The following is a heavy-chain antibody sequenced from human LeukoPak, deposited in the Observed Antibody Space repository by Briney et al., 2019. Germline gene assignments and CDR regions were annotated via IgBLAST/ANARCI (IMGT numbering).Heavy chain of an antibody. CDR3: AKHPRPYGDYSIDY. V-gene: IGHV3-23*01. CDR2: IYDTGSRT. CDR1: GFAFSSFA. J-gene: IGHJ4*02. D-gene: IGHD4-17*01. Sequence: GGSLRLSCAASGFAFSSFAMSWVRQAPGKGVEWVSGIYDTGSRTFYADSVEGRFTLSRDNSKNTLFLQMNSLRVEATALSYCAKHPRPYGDYSIDYWGQGILVTVSS.